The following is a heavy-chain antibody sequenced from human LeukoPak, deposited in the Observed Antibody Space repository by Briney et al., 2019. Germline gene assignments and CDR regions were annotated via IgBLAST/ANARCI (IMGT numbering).Heavy chain of an antibody. CDR3: ARRFRTGGNLHHDAYDV. CDR1: GASISDYY. V-gene: IGHV4-4*09. D-gene: IGHD1-14*01. Sequence: PSETLSLTCTVSGASISDYYWGWIRQPPGKGLEWIGHIYSVGSPTYSPSLMSRVSISVDTSKNQFSLELSSVTAADTAVYYCARRFRTGGNLHHDAYDVWGQGTVVTVSS. J-gene: IGHJ3*01. CDR2: IYSVGSP.